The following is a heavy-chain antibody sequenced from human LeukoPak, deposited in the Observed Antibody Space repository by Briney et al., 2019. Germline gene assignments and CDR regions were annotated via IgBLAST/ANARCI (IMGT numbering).Heavy chain of an antibody. Sequence: GGSLRLSCAASGFTFSSYSMNWVRQAPGKGLEWVSYISSSSSTIYYADSVKGRFTISRDNAKNSLYLQMNSLRAEDTAVYYCAREGGFIAAAGVLHRGYDYWGQGTLVTVSS. CDR1: GFTFSSYS. CDR2: ISSSSSTI. J-gene: IGHJ4*02. V-gene: IGHV3-48*01. D-gene: IGHD6-13*01. CDR3: AREGGFIAAAGVLHRGYDY.